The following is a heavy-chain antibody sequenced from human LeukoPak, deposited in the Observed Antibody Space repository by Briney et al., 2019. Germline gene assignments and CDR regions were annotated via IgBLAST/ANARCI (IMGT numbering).Heavy chain of an antibody. CDR1: GFTFSSYS. D-gene: IGHD3-22*01. J-gene: IGHJ4*02. Sequence: GGSLRLSCAASGFTFSSYSMNWVRQAPGKGLEWVSGISWNSGSIGYADSVKGRFTISRDNAKNSLYLQMNSLRAEDTALYYCAKDHYYDSSGYLNYFDYWGLGTLVTVSS. V-gene: IGHV3-9*01. CDR3: AKDHYYDSSGYLNYFDY. CDR2: ISWNSGSI.